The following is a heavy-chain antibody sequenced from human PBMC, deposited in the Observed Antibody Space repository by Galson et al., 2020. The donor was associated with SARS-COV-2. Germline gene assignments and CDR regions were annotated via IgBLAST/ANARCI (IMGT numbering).Heavy chain of an antibody. V-gene: IGHV3-30*03. Sequence: GGPPRLSCAASGFTFSSHGMHWVRQAPGKGLEWVAVISYDGSITYYADSVKGRFTISRDNSKNMLYLQMSTLRAEDTAMYYCATDMVQGVILHNWFDPWGQGTLVTVSS. CDR3: ATDMVQGVILHNWFDP. CDR1: GFTFSSHG. D-gene: IGHD3-10*01. CDR2: ISYDGSIT. J-gene: IGHJ5*02.